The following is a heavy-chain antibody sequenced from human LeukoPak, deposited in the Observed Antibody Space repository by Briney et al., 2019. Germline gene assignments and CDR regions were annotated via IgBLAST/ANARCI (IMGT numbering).Heavy chain of an antibody. CDR1: GDSISSSSYY. V-gene: IGHV4-39*07. Sequence: SETLSLTCTVSGDSISSSSYYWGWIRQPPGKGLEWIGSIYYSGSTYYNPSLKSRVTISVDTSKNQFSLKLSSVTAADTAVYYCARDRPPRGGSSWYAGWFDPWGQGTLVTVSS. J-gene: IGHJ5*02. CDR2: IYYSGST. D-gene: IGHD6-13*01. CDR3: ARDRPPRGGSSWYAGWFDP.